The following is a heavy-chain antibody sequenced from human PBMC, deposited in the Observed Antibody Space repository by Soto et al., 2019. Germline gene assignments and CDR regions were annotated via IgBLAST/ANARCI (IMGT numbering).Heavy chain of an antibody. Sequence: GESLKISCKGSGYSFSSYWIGWVRQMPGKGLEWMGIIYPGDSDTNYSPSFQGHVTISADKSISTAYLQWSSLKASDTAMYYCARDYCSGGSCYFYYYGMDVWGQGTTVTVSS. CDR1: GYSFSSYW. J-gene: IGHJ6*02. V-gene: IGHV5-51*01. CDR2: IYPGDSDT. CDR3: ARDYCSGGSCYFYYYGMDV. D-gene: IGHD2-15*01.